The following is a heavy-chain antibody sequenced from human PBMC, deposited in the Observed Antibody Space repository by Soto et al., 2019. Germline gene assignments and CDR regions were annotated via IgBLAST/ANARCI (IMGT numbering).Heavy chain of an antibody. J-gene: IGHJ4*02. CDR1: GQSFSGHS. CDR2: INESGST. D-gene: IGHD1-1*01. CDR3: ARGSGIVALPGELEDVKYDY. Sequence: QVQLQQWGAGLVKPSETLSLSCAVYGQSFSGHSWAWIRQPPGKGLEWIGEINESGSTYYNPSLKRRATISTDTSKNQFSLKLSSVGAADTAAYFCARGSGIVALPGELEDVKYDYWGQGTLVNVSS. V-gene: IGHV4-34*01.